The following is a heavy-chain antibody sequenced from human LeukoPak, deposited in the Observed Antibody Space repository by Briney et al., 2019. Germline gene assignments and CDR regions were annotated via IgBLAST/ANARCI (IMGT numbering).Heavy chain of an antibody. CDR2: IYYSGSI. CDR3: ARISYYVWGSYRSFDY. J-gene: IGHJ4*02. V-gene: IGHV4-39*01. Sequence: PSETLSLTCTVSGGSISSSSYYWGWIRQPPGKGREWIVSIYYSGSIYYNPSLKRRVTISVDTSKKQFFLKLSSVTAADTAVYYCARISYYVWGSYRSFDYWGQGNLVTVSS. D-gene: IGHD3-16*02. CDR1: GGSISSSSYY.